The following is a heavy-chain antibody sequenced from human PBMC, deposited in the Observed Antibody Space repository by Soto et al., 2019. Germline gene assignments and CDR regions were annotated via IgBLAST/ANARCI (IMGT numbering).Heavy chain of an antibody. J-gene: IGHJ4*02. CDR1: GYSFTSYS. V-gene: IGHV5-10-1*01. D-gene: IGHD6-13*01. CDR2: IDPTDSYT. Sequence: PGESLKISCKGSGYSFTSYSITWVREMPGKGLEWMGRIDPTDSYTNYSPSFQGHVTISADKSINTAYLQWSSLKASDSAMYYCARPYSSSWDIDYWGQGTLVTVSP. CDR3: ARPYSSSWDIDY.